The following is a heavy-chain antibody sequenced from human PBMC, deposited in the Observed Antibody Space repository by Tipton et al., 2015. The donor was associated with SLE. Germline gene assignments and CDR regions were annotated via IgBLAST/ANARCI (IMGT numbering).Heavy chain of an antibody. CDR3: ARGGSGWFDP. Sequence: TLSLTCSVSGGSISSYYWSWIRQPPGKGLECIGSIYYSGTTNYNPSLKSRVTMSVDTSKNQFSLNLRSVTAADTAVYYCARGGSGWFDPWGQGILVTVSS. CDR2: IYYSGTT. J-gene: IGHJ5*02. V-gene: IGHV4-59*12. CDR1: GGSISSYY. D-gene: IGHD3-16*01.